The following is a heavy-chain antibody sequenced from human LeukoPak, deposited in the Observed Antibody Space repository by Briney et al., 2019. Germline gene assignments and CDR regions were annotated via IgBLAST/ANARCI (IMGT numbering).Heavy chain of an antibody. CDR1: GFTFSSYA. CDR3: AEDRLPETYYGSGGNDY. D-gene: IGHD3-10*01. V-gene: IGHV3-23*01. J-gene: IGHJ4*02. CDR2: IRGSVDST. Sequence: PGGSLRLSCAASGFTFSSYAMSWVRQAPGKGLEWVSGIRGSVDSTYYADSVEGRFTISRDNSKNTLFLQMNSLRAEDTAVYYCAEDRLPETYYGSGGNDYWGQGTLVIVSS.